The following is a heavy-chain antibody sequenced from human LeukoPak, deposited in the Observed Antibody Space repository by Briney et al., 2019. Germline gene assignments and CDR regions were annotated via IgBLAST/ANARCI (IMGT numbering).Heavy chain of an antibody. CDR1: GFTFSSYG. Sequence: PGGSLRLSCAASGFTFSSYGMSWVRQAPGKGLEWVSSISSSSSYIYYADSVKGRFTISRDNAKNSLHLQMNSLRAEDTAVYYCARETTYGDYQTDYWGRGTLVTVSS. J-gene: IGHJ4*02. V-gene: IGHV3-21*01. D-gene: IGHD4-17*01. CDR2: ISSSSSYI. CDR3: ARETTYGDYQTDY.